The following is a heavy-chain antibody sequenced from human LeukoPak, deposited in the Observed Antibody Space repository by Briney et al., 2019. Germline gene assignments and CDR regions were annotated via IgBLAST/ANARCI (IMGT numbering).Heavy chain of an antibody. CDR1: GYTFTRYY. D-gene: IGHD1-26*01. V-gene: IGHV1-46*01. CDR2: INPSGGST. J-gene: IGHJ4*02. Sequence: ASVKVSCKASGYTFTRYYMHWVRQAPGQGLEWMGIINPSGGSTSYAQKFQGRVTMTRDTSTSTVYMELSSLRSEDTAVYYCARLGGVGATIDYWGQGTLVTVSS. CDR3: ARLGGVGATIDY.